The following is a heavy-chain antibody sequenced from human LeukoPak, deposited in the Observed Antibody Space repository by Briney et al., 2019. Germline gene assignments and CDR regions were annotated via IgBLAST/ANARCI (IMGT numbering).Heavy chain of an antibody. CDR1: GLTFNIYG. CDR2: ISYDGSNK. V-gene: IGHV3-30*03. D-gene: IGHD6-19*01. J-gene: IGHJ4*02. Sequence: GRSLRLLCASSGLTFNIYGMHWAPQPPAKGLVWVPVISYDGSNKYYADSVKGRFTISRDNSKNTLYLQMNSLRAEDTAVYYCASRVAGTGYWGQGTLVTVSS. CDR3: ASRVAGTGY.